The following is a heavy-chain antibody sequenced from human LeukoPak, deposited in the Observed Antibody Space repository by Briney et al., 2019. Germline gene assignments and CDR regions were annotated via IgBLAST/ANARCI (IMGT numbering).Heavy chain of an antibody. CDR2: ISYDGSNK. Sequence: SCKVSGYTLTELSMHWVRQAPGKGLEWVAVISYDGSNKYYADSVKGRFTISRDNSKNTLYLQMNSLRAEDTAVYYCAREGGSSHFDYWGQGTLVTVSS. CDR1: GYTLTELS. J-gene: IGHJ4*02. V-gene: IGHV3-30*03. CDR3: AREGGSSHFDY. D-gene: IGHD6-13*01.